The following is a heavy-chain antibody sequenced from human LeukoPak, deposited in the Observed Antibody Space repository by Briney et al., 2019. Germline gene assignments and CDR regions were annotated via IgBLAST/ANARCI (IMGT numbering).Heavy chain of an antibody. J-gene: IGHJ4*02. V-gene: IGHV3-21*01. D-gene: IGHD4-17*01. CDR1: GFTFSNYN. CDR3: ARGRMRYGADFDY. Sequence: GGSLRLSCAASGFTFSNYNMNWVRQAPGKGLEWVSSISSSSSYIYYGDSVKGRFTISRDNAKNSLYLQMNSLRAEDTAVYYCARGRMRYGADFDYWGQGTLVTVSS. CDR2: ISSSSSYI.